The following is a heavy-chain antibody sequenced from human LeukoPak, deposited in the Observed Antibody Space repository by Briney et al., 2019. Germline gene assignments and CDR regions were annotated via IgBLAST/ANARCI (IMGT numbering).Heavy chain of an antibody. CDR3: AKDEMVTGTLYYFDY. Sequence: PGGSLRLSCAASGFTFSSYGMHWVRQAPGKGLEWVAVISYDGSNKYYADSVKGRFTISRDNSKNTLYLQMNSLRAEDTAVYYCAKDEMVTGTLYYFDYWGQGTLVTVSS. D-gene: IGHD1-7*01. CDR1: GFTFSSYG. J-gene: IGHJ4*02. CDR2: ISYDGSNK. V-gene: IGHV3-30*18.